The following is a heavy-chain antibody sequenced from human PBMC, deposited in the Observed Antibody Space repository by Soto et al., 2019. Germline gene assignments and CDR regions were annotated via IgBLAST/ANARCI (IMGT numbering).Heavy chain of an antibody. D-gene: IGHD2-15*01. J-gene: IGHJ4*02. CDR2: VHYSGST. CDR3: ARHEDWAHYFDS. V-gene: IGHV4-59*08. CDR1: GGSISGYS. Sequence: SETLSLTCIVSGGSISGYSWSWIRQSPGKGLEWIGYVHYSGSTNYNSSLKTRVTISVDTSKNQFSLSLISVTAADTAVYYCARHEDWAHYFDSWGQGILVTVSS.